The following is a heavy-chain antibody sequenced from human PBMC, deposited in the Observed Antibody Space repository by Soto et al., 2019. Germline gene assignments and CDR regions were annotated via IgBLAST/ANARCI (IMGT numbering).Heavy chain of an antibody. Sequence: GGSLRLSFAASGFTFSSYAMSWVRQAPGKGLEWVSAISGSGGSTYYADSVKGRFTISRDNSKNTLYLQMNSLRAEDTAVYYCANGKYYDFWSGYSPYYYYGMDVWGQGTTVTVSS. CDR1: GFTFSSYA. CDR2: ISGSGGST. J-gene: IGHJ6*02. D-gene: IGHD3-3*01. V-gene: IGHV3-23*01. CDR3: ANGKYYDFWSGYSPYYYYGMDV.